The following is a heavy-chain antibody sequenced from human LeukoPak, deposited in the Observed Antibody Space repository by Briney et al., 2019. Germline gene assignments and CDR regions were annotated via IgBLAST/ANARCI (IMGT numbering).Heavy chain of an antibody. V-gene: IGHV4-38-2*02. J-gene: IGHJ4*02. CDR1: GYSISSGYY. CDR2: IYHSGST. Sequence: SETLSLTCTVSGYSISSGYYWGWIRQPPGKGLEWIGSIYHSGSTYYNPSLKSRVTISVDTSKNQFSLKLSSVTAADTAVYYCARAGGYSYPDYFDYWGQGTLVTVSS. CDR3: ARAGGYSYPDYFDY. D-gene: IGHD5-18*01.